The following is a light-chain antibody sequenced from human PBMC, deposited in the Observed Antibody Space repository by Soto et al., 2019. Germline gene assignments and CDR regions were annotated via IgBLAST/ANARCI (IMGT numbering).Light chain of an antibody. Sequence: DIQMTQSPSTLSASIGDRVTISCRASQSISNWLAWYQQRPGKAPKLLIYDASTLESGVPSRFSASGLGTEFTLTISRLQSEDFATYYCQQYNGYSWTFGQGTKVEIK. V-gene: IGKV1-5*01. J-gene: IGKJ1*01. CDR2: DAS. CDR3: QQYNGYSWT. CDR1: QSISNW.